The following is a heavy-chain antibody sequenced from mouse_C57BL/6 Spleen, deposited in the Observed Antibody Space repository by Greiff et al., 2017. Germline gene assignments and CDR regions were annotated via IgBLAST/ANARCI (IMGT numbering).Heavy chain of an antibody. CDR3: ARTRGDYHSAWFAY. V-gene: IGHV1-69*01. CDR2: IDPSDSYT. CDR1: GYTFTSYW. J-gene: IGHJ3*01. Sequence: QVQLKQPGAELVMPGASVKLSCKASGYTFTSYWMHWVKQRPGQGLEWIGEIDPSDSYTNYNQKFKGKSTLTVDKSSSTAYMQLSSLTSEDSAVYCCARTRGDYHSAWFAYWGQGTLVTVSA. D-gene: IGHD2-4*01.